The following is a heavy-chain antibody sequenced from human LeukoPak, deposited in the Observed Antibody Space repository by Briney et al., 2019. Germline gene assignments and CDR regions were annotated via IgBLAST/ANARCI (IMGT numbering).Heavy chain of an antibody. J-gene: IGHJ4*02. CDR1: GYSFTRYW. Sequence: GESLKISCKGSGYSFTRYWIGWVRQMPGKGLEWMGIIYPGDSDTKYSPSFQGQVTISADKSISTAYLQWSSLKASDTAMYYCARSGYSGYDSFDYWGQGTLVTVSS. D-gene: IGHD5-12*01. CDR2: IYPGDSDT. CDR3: ARSGYSGYDSFDY. V-gene: IGHV5-51*01.